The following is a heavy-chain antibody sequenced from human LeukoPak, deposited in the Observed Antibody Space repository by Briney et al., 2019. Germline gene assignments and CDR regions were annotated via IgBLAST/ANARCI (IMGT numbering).Heavy chain of an antibody. Sequence: PSETLSLTCTVSGGSISTYYWSWIRQPPGKGLEWIGYIYSTGTTDYNPSLESRVTISVDKSKNQFSLNLSSVTAEDTAVYYCARGAEYFQPWGQGTLVTVSS. CDR2: IYSTGTT. J-gene: IGHJ1*01. V-gene: IGHV4-59*01. CDR3: ARGAEYFQP. CDR1: GGSISTYY.